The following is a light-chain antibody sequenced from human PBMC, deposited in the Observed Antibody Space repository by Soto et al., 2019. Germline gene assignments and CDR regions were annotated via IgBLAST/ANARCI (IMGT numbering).Light chain of an antibody. Sequence: DIQMTQSPSTLSASVGDRVTITCRASQTINNWLAWFQQKPGKAPKLLISKASTLESGVPSRFSGSRSGTEFTLTISSLQPDDFATYYCQQYHIYSTFGQGTKVEIK. CDR1: QTINNW. CDR2: KAS. V-gene: IGKV1-5*03. J-gene: IGKJ1*01. CDR3: QQYHIYST.